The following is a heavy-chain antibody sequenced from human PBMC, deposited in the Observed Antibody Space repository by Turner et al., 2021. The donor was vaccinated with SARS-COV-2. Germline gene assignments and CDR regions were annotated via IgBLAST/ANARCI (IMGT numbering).Heavy chain of an antibody. CDR2: IYYSGNT. Sequence: LQLPESGPGLVKPSETLSLTCTVSGGSITKNYDYWGWIRQPPGKGLERIGSIYYSGNTYYNPSLKSRVTISVDTSKSQFSLKLSSVTAADTAVYYCARLPERYFFDYWGQGALVTVSS. CDR3: ARLPERYFFDY. CDR1: GGSITKNYDY. J-gene: IGHJ4*02. V-gene: IGHV4-39*01.